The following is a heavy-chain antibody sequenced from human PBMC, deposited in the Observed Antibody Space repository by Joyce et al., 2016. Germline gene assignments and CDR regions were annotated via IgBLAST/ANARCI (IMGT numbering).Heavy chain of an antibody. CDR1: GFTFSNFT. CDR2: ISTGSTSV. CDR3: AREGSYFDL. V-gene: IGHV3-21*06. Sequence: EVQLVESGGGLVKPGGSLTLSCAASGFTFSNFTRNWVRQAPGKGLEWVSYISTGSTSVFYADSVKGRFTISRDNAKNSLFLQMNSLRAEDTAVYYCAREGSYFDLWGRGTLVTVSS. J-gene: IGHJ2*01. D-gene: IGHD2-15*01.